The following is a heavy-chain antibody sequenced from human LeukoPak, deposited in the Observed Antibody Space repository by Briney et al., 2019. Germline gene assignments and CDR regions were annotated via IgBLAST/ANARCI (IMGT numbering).Heavy chain of an antibody. J-gene: IGHJ4*02. Sequence: GESLKIFCKGSGYSFTSYWIGWVRQMPGRGLEWMGIIYPGDSDTRYSPSFQGQVTISADKSISTAYLQWSSLKASDTAMYYCARLAPCSGGSCYSGPPDYWGQGTLVTVSS. CDR3: ARLAPCSGGSCYSGPPDY. CDR1: GYSFTSYW. CDR2: IYPGDSDT. V-gene: IGHV5-51*01. D-gene: IGHD2-15*01.